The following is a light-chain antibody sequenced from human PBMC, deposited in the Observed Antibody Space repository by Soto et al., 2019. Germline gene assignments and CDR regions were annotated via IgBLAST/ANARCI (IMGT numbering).Light chain of an antibody. V-gene: IGLV1-47*01. J-gene: IGLJ1*01. CDR1: SSNIGSNY. CDR2: RNN. Sequence: QSALTQPPSASGTPGQRVTFSCSGSSSNIGSNYVYWYQQFPGTAPKLLIYRNNQRPSGVPDRFSGSKSGTSASLAISGLRSEDEADYYCAAWDDSLSGNVFGVGTKLTVL. CDR3: AAWDDSLSGNV.